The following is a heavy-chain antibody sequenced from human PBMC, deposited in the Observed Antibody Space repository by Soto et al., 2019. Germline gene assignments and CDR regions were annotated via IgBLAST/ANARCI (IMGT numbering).Heavy chain of an antibody. D-gene: IGHD1-26*01. CDR1: GYTFTSYG. CDR2: ISAYNGNT. Sequence: ASVKVSCKVSGYTFTSYGISWVRQAPGQGLEWMGWISAYNGNTNYAQKLQGRVTMTTDTSTSTAYMELRSLRSDDTAVYYGASNTTEPTETDPTDGAFDNWGQGTMVTVSS. CDR3: ASNTTEPTETDPTDGAFDN. J-gene: IGHJ3*02. V-gene: IGHV1-18*01.